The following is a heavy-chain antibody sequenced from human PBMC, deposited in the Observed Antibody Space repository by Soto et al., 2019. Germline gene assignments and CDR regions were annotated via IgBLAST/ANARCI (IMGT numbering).Heavy chain of an antibody. CDR1: GYTFTSYG. D-gene: IGHD3-3*01. Sequence: ASVKVSCKASGYTFTSYGISRVRQAPGQGLEWMGWISAYNGNTNYAQKLQGRVTMTTDTSTSTAYMELRSLRSDDTAVYYCARATDYDFWSGYWGSGYYFDYWG. V-gene: IGHV1-18*01. CDR2: ISAYNGNT. J-gene: IGHJ4*01. CDR3: ARATDYDFWSGYWGSGYYFDY.